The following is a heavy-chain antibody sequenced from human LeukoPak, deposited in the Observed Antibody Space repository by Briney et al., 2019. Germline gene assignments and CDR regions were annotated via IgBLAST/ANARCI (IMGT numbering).Heavy chain of an antibody. D-gene: IGHD6-13*01. J-gene: IGHJ4*02. CDR2: IYSGGST. CDR1: GFTVSSNY. CDR3: ARYSSSWAFDY. V-gene: IGHV3-66*01. Sequence: GGSLRLSCAASGFTVSSNYMSWVRQAPGKGLEWVPVIYSGGSTYYADSVKGRFTISRDNSKNTLYLQMNSLRAEDTAVYYCARYSSSWAFDYWGQGTLVTVSS.